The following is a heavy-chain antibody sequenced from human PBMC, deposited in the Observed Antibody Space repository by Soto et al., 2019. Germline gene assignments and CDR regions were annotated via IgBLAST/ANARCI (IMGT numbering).Heavy chain of an antibody. J-gene: IGHJ4*02. CDR2: IGTAGDT. D-gene: IGHD6-13*01. CDR3: TRGAAGFDY. Sequence: EVQLVESGGDLVQPGGSLRLSCAASGFTFSSYDFHWVRQATGKGLEWVSGIGTAGDTYYAGSVKGRFTISRENAKNSLYLQMNRLRAGDTAVYYCTRGAAGFDYWGQGTLVTVSS. CDR1: GFTFSSYD. V-gene: IGHV3-13*01.